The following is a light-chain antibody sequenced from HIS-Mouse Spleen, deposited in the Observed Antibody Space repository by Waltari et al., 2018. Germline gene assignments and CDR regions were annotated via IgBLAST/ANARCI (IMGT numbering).Light chain of an antibody. CDR1: ALPQKY. J-gene: IGLJ2*01. CDR2: EDS. Sequence: SYELTQPPSVSVSPGQTARITRSGDALPQKYAYWYQQKSGQAPVLVIYEDSKRPSGVTERFSGSSSGTMDTLTISGAQVEDEADYYCYSTDSSGNHRVFGGGTKLTVL. V-gene: IGLV3-10*01. CDR3: YSTDSSGNHRV.